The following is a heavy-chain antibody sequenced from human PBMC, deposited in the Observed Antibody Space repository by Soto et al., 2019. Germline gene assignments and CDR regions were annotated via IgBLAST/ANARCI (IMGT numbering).Heavy chain of an antibody. D-gene: IGHD6-13*01. CDR1: GFSLSTSGVG. CDR3: AHRPPIAAAGPYFDY. J-gene: IGHJ4*02. V-gene: IGHV2-5*02. CDR2: IYWDDDK. Sequence: SGPTVVNPTQTLTLTCTFSGFSLSTSGVGVGWIRQPPGKALEWLALIYWDDDKRYSPSLKSRLTITKDTSKNQVVLTMTNMDPVDTATYYCAHRPPIAAAGPYFDYWGQGTLVTVSS.